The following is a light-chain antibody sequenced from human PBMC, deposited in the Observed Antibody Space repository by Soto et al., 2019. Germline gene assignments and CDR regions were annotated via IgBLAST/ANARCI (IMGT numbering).Light chain of an antibody. CDR2: GNT. CDR1: GSNIGADYD. J-gene: IGLJ3*02. V-gene: IGLV1-40*01. CDR3: QSYDSRLGGSWV. Sequence: QSVLTQPPSMYGAPGQRVTISCTGSGSNIGADYDVHWYQQLPGAAPKLLIYGNTNRPSGVPDRFSGSKSGTSASLAITGLQAEDEADYYCQSYDSRLGGSWVFGGGTKLTVL.